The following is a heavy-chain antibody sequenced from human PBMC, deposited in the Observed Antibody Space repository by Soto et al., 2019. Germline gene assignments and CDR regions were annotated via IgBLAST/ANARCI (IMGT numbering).Heavy chain of an antibody. Sequence: PGGSLRLSCAASGFTFSSYAMSWVRQAPGKGLEWVSAISGSGGSTYYADSVKGRFTISRDNSKNTLYLQMNSLRAEDTAVYYCAGPHDYGDYAGSDYWGQGTLVTVSS. CDR3: AGPHDYGDYAGSDY. D-gene: IGHD4-17*01. CDR2: ISGSGGST. J-gene: IGHJ4*02. CDR1: GFTFSSYA. V-gene: IGHV3-23*01.